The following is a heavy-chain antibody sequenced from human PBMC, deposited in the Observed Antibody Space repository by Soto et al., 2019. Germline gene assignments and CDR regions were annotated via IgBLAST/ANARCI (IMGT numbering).Heavy chain of an antibody. CDR2: ISSSSSYI. CDR3: ASDDSSGYYLDY. J-gene: IGHJ4*02. Sequence: GGSLRLSCSASGFTFSSYSMNWVRQAPGKGLEWVSSISSSSSYIYYADSVKGRFTISRDNAKNSLYLQMNSLRAEDTAVYYCASDDSSGYYLDYWGQGTLVTVSS. V-gene: IGHV3-21*01. CDR1: GFTFSSYS. D-gene: IGHD3-22*01.